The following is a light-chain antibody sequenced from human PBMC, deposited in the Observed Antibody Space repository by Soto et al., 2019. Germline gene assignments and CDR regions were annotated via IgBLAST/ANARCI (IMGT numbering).Light chain of an antibody. CDR2: AAS. J-gene: IGKJ1*01. Sequence: AIQMTQSPSSLSASVGDRVTITCRASQGIKNDLGWYQQKPGKAPKLLIYAASSLQSGVQSRFSGSGSGTDFTLTISSLQPDDFATYYCLQDYNYPLTFGQGTKVEIK. CDR1: QGIKND. V-gene: IGKV1-6*01. CDR3: LQDYNYPLT.